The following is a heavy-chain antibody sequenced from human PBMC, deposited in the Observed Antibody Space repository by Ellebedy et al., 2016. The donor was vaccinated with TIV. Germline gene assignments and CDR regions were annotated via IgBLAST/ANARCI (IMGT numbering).Heavy chain of an antibody. CDR2: IGTAGDT. CDR1: GFTFSSYD. D-gene: IGHD2-21*01. CDR3: TRVRFGDTAVDY. Sequence: GESLKISCAASGFTFSSYDMHWVRQGTGKGLEWVSAIGTAGDTYYPCSVKGRFTISRENAKNSLYLQITRLRAEDTAVYYCTRVRFGDTAVDYWGQGTLVTVSS. V-gene: IGHV3-13*01. J-gene: IGHJ4*03.